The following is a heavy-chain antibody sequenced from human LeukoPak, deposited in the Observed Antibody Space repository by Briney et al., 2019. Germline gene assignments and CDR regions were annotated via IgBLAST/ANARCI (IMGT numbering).Heavy chain of an antibody. J-gene: IGHJ3*02. CDR3: ARGAGSTTSNDAFDI. CDR2: MFYTGNT. D-gene: IGHD1-1*01. Sequence: SETLSLTCTVSGGSISSYYWSWIRQPPGKGLEWIGYMFYTGNTYYNPSLKSRVTISVDTSKNQFSLKVSSVTAADTAVYYCARGAGSTTSNDAFDIWGQGTMVTVSS. V-gene: IGHV4-59*12. CDR1: GGSISSYY.